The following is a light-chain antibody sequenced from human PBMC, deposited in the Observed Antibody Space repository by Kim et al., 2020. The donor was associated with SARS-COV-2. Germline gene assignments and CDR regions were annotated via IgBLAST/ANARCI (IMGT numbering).Light chain of an antibody. J-gene: IGLJ3*02. V-gene: IGLV3-19*01. CDR3: NARESSANHWM. CDR1: SLRSYY. CDR2: GKN. Sequence: ALGQTVRSTCQGGSLRSYYASWYQQKPGQAPVLGFYGKNNRPSGIPDRFSGSYSGNTASLTITAAQAEDEADYYCNARESSANHWMFGGGTQLTVL.